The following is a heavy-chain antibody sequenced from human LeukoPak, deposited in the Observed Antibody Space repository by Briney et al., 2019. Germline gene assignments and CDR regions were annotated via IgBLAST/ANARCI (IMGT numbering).Heavy chain of an antibody. CDR2: ISGYQGST. Sequence: ASVKVSCKASGYTFTNYGITWVRQAPGQGLEWMGWISGYQGSTKYAQNFQGRVTMTIDTSTSTAYMDLRSLRSDDTAIYFCARSDLGTITAEPFNYWGQGTLVAVSS. J-gene: IGHJ4*02. D-gene: IGHD5-24*01. CDR3: ARSDLGTITAEPFNY. V-gene: IGHV1-18*01. CDR1: GYTFTNYG.